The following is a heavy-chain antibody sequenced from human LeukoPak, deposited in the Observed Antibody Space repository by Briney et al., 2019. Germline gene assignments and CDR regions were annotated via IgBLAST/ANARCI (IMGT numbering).Heavy chain of an antibody. V-gene: IGHV3-48*03. J-gene: IGHJ4*02. Sequence: GGSLRLSCAASGFTFSSYEMNWVRQAPGKGLEWVSYISSSGSTIYYADSVKGRFTISRDNAKNSLYLQMNSLRAEDTAVYYXXXDLYRIVVVPHYFDYWGQGTLVTVSS. CDR2: ISSSGSTI. D-gene: IGHD3-22*01. CDR1: GFTFSSYE. CDR3: XXDLYRIVVVPHYFDY.